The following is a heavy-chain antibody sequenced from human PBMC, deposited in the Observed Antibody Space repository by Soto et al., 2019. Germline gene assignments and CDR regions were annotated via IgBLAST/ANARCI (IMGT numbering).Heavy chain of an antibody. V-gene: IGHV3-23*01. J-gene: IGHJ5*02. CDR3: AKDLMGCSGGSCYSGVSDLPWFDP. Sequence: GGSLRLSCAASGVTFSSYAMSWVRQAPGKGLEWVSAISGSGGSTYYADSVKGRFTISRDNSKNTLYLQMNSLRAEDTAVYYCAKDLMGCSGGSCYSGVSDLPWFDPWGQGTLVTVSS. D-gene: IGHD2-15*01. CDR2: ISGSGGST. CDR1: GVTFSSYA.